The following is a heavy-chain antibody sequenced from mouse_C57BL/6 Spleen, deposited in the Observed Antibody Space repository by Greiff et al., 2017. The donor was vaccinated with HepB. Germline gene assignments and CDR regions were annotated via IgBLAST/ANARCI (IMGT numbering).Heavy chain of an antibody. J-gene: IGHJ3*01. Sequence: VQLVESGPELVKPGASVKISCKASGYAFSSSWMNWVKQRPGKGLEWIGRIYPGDGDTNYNGKFKGKATLTADKSSSTAYMQLSSLTSEDSAVYFCARTIPNWGFAYWGQGTLVTVSA. D-gene: IGHD4-1*01. CDR3: ARTIPNWGFAY. V-gene: IGHV1-82*01. CDR1: GYAFSSSW. CDR2: IYPGDGDT.